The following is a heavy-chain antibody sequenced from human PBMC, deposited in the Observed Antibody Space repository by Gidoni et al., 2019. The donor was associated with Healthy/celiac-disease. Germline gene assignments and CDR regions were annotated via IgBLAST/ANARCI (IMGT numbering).Heavy chain of an antibody. CDR2: ISAYNGNT. D-gene: IGHD6-13*01. Sequence: QVQLVQSGAEVKKPGASGKVSCKASGYTFTSYGISWVRQAPGQGLEWMGWISAYNGNTNYAQKLQGRVTMTTDTSTSTAYLELRSLRSDDTAVYYCARDLHLSRGSVDYYYGMDVWGQGTTVTVSS. V-gene: IGHV1-18*01. J-gene: IGHJ6*02. CDR3: ARDLHLSRGSVDYYYGMDV. CDR1: GYTFTSYG.